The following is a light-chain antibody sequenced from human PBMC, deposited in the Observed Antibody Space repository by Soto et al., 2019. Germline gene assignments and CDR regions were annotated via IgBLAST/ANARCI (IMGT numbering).Light chain of an antibody. CDR2: DVS. J-gene: IGLJ1*01. CDR3: SSFTRSNSYV. Sequence: QSALTQPASVSGSPGQSITISCTGTSSDVGAYNYVSWYQQHPGKVPKLMIYDVSDRPSGVSNRFSGSKSGNTASLTISGLQAEDEADYYCSSFTRSNSYVFGTGTEVTVL. V-gene: IGLV2-14*03. CDR1: SSDVGAYNY.